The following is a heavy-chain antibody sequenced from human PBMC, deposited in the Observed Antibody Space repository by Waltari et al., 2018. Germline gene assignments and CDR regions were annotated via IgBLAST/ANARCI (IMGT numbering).Heavy chain of an antibody. CDR1: GYNFTKYS. CDR3: AKTQYDFWSAYFDY. D-gene: IGHD3-3*01. Sequence: QVYLAQSGPEVKKPGASAKFSCKASGYNFTKYSMPWVRQAPGRGLEWMGWIHGGNGNTKYSKKFQDRLTISKDTSATTVYRELSSLTSEDTAVYYCAKTQYDFWSAYFDYWGQGTLGTVAS. CDR2: IHGGNGNT. V-gene: IGHV1-3*01. J-gene: IGHJ4*02.